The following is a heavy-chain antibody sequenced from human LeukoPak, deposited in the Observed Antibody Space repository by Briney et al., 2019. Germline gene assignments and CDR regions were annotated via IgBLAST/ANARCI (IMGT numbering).Heavy chain of an antibody. D-gene: IGHD2-15*01. J-gene: IGHJ4*02. Sequence: RGSLRLSCAASGFTFSDYYMSWIRPAPGKGREWISYISSSSSTIYYGDSVEGRFNISRDNAKNSMFLQMNSLRDEDTAVYYCGRAFCSGGTCYRGYWGQGTLVTVYS. CDR1: GFTFSDYY. V-gene: IGHV3-11*04. CDR3: GRAFCSGGTCYRGY. CDR2: ISSSSSTI.